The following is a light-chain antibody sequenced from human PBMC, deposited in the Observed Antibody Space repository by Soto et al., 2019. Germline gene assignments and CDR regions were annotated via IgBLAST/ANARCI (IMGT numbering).Light chain of an antibody. CDR2: GNN. CDR3: AAWDGSLNNVL. V-gene: IGLV1-44*01. CDR1: GSSIGTNT. J-gene: IGLJ2*01. Sequence: QAVLTQPPSASGTPGQRVTISYSGSGSSIGTNTVNWYRQLPGTAPKLLIYGNNQRPSGVPDRFSGSKSGTSASLGISGLQSEDEADYYCAAWDGSLNNVLFGGGTKLT.